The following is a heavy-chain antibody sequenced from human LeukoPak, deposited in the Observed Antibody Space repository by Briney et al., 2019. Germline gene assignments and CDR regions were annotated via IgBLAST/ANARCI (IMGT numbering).Heavy chain of an antibody. V-gene: IGHV3-53*01. CDR3: ARGGDTYGREDY. CDR2: IYSAGST. CDR1: GFTVSSIY. D-gene: IGHD5-18*01. J-gene: IGHJ4*02. Sequence: GGSLRLSCAAPGFTVSSIYMSWVRQAPGKGLEWVSLIYSAGSTYYADSVKGRFTISRDNSKNTVYLQMNSLRAEDTAVYYCARGGDTYGREDYWGQGTLVTVSS.